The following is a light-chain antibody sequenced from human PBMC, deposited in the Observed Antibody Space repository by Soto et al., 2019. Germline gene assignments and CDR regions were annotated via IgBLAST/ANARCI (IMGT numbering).Light chain of an antibody. J-gene: IGKJ1*01. Sequence: EIVLTQSPGTLSLSPGERATLSCRASQSVSSSYLAWYQQKPGQAPRLLIYGASSRATGIPDRFSGSGSGTEFTLTISSLEPEDFAVYYCQQYGSSPWTFGQGTKVDI. V-gene: IGKV3-20*01. CDR1: QSVSSSY. CDR3: QQYGSSPWT. CDR2: GAS.